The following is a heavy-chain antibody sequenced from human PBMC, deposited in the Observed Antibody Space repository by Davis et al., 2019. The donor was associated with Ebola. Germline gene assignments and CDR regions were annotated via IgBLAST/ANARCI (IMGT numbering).Heavy chain of an antibody. CDR2: ISATEAHT. J-gene: IGHJ4*02. D-gene: IGHD3-3*01. CDR1: GFTFSNYD. Sequence: PGGSLRLSCAASGFTFSNYDMSWVRQVPGKGLEWVSTISATEAHTHYSDSVKGRFTISSDNSKDTLYLQMNSLRAEDTATYYCARFCHYTDCSYFDYWGQGTMVAVSS. V-gene: IGHV3-23*01. CDR3: ARFCHYTDCSYFDY.